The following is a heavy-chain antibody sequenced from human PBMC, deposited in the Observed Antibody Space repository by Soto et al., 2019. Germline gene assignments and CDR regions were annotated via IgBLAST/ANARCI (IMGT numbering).Heavy chain of an antibody. V-gene: IGHV4-59*01. CDR1: GGSISSYY. D-gene: IGHD3-22*01. CDR3: ARDGGGEGNTYYYDSSGPDAFDI. CDR2: IYYSGST. J-gene: IGHJ3*02. Sequence: KTSETLSLTCTVSGGSISSYYWSWIRQPPGKGLEWIGYIYYSGSTNYNPSLKSRVTISVGTSKNQFSLKLSSVTAADTAVYYCARDGGGEGNTYYYDSSGPDAFDIWGQGTMVTVSS.